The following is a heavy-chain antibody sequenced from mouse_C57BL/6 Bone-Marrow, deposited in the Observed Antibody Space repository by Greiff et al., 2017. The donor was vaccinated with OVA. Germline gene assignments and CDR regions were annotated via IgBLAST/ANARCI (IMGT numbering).Heavy chain of an antibody. D-gene: IGHD4-1*01. CDR2: IYPRSGNT. CDR1: GYTFASYG. CDR3: ASKVNCDWYFDV. V-gene: IGHV1-81*01. Sequence: QVQLQQSGAELARPGASVKLSCKASGYTFASYGISWVKQRTGQGLEWIGEIYPRSGNTYYNEKFKGKATLTADKSSSTAYMELRSLTSEDSAVYFCASKVNCDWYFDVWGTGTTVTVSS. J-gene: IGHJ1*03.